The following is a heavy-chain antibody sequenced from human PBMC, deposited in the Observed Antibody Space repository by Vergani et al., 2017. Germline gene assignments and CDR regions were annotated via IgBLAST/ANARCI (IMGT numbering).Heavy chain of an antibody. D-gene: IGHD3-22*01. CDR2: IHYSGTT. Sequence: QLQLQESGPGLVKPSQTLSLTCTVSGGSISSDDFYWSWIRQPPGKGLEWIGYIHYSGTTYYNSSLKSRVSMSVATSKKQFSLKLSSVTAADTAVYYCARTVLSSGYFDYWGQGTLVTVSS. CDR1: GGSISSDDFY. J-gene: IGHJ4*02. CDR3: ARTVLSSGYFDY. V-gene: IGHV4-30-4*01.